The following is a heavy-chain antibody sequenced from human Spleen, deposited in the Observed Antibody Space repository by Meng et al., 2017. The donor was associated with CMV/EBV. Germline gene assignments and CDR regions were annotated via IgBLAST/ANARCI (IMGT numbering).Heavy chain of an antibody. CDR1: GFTFSNAW. V-gene: IGHV3-15*01. D-gene: IGHD1-1*01. CDR3: TTGVRRDAFDI. Sequence: GESLKISCVASGFTFSNAWMSWVRQAPGKGLEWVGRIKSKTDGGTTDYAAPVKGRFTISRDDSKNTLYLQMNSLKTEDTAVYYCTTGVRRDAFDIWGQGTMVTVSS. J-gene: IGHJ3*02. CDR2: IKSKTDGGTT.